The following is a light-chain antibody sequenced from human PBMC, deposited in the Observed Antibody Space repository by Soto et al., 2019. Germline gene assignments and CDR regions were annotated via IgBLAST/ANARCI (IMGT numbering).Light chain of an antibody. V-gene: IGLV2-8*01. Sequence: QSALTQPPSASGSPGQSVTISCTGTSNDVGGYDYVSWYQQYPGKAPKLMIYEVSKRPSGVPDRFSGSKSGNTASLTVSGLQAADDADYYCSSYAGSNNYVVFGGGTKLTVL. CDR1: SNDVGGYDY. CDR2: EVS. J-gene: IGLJ2*01. CDR3: SSYAGSNNYVV.